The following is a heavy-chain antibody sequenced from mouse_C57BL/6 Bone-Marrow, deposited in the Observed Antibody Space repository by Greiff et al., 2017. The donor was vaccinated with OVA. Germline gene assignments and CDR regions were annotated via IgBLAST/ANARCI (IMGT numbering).Heavy chain of an antibody. CDR3: ARWAYYSNFAWFAY. Sequence: EVKLVESGPELVKPGASVKMSCKASGYTFTDYNMHWVKQSHGKSLEWIGYINPNNGGTSYNQKFKGKATLTVNKSYSTAYMELRSLTSEDSAVYYCARWAYYSNFAWFAYWGQGTLVTVSA. D-gene: IGHD2-5*01. CDR2: INPNNGGT. V-gene: IGHV1-22*01. J-gene: IGHJ3*01. CDR1: GYTFTDYN.